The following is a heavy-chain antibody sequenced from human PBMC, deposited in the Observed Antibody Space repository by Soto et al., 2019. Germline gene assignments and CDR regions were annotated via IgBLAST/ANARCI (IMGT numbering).Heavy chain of an antibody. CDR3: ARDLSYYYGSGSFTGYYYYGMDV. CDR1: GGTFSSYA. CDR2: IIPIFGTA. V-gene: IGHV1-69*01. Sequence: QVQLVQSGAEVKKPGSSVKVSCKASGGTFSSYAISWVRQAPGQGLEWMGGIIPIFGTANYAQKFQGRVTITADESRSTAYMELSSLRSEDTAVYYCARDLSYYYGSGSFTGYYYYGMDVWGQGTTVTVSS. D-gene: IGHD3-10*01. J-gene: IGHJ6*02.